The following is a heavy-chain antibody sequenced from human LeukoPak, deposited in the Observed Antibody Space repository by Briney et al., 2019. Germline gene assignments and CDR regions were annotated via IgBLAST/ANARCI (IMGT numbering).Heavy chain of an antibody. CDR2: ISGSGNAI. Sequence: HPGGSLRLSCAASGFTFSSYDMVWVRQAPGKGLEWVSYISGSGNAISYADSVKGRFTISRDNAKNSLYLQMSSLRPEDTAVYYCARYRVPPSGELSPRWIGYYYMDVWGKGTTVTVSS. CDR1: GFTFSSYD. J-gene: IGHJ6*03. V-gene: IGHV3-48*03. D-gene: IGHD3-16*02. CDR3: ARYRVPPSGELSPRWIGYYYMDV.